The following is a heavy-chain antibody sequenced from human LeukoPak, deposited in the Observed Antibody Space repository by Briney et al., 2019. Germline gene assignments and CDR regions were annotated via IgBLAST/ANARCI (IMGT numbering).Heavy chain of an antibody. CDR2: IRNDGSHK. Sequence: GGSLRLSCAASGFTFSSYGMHWVRQGPGKGLEWVAFIRNDGSHKYYADPVKGRFTISRDNSKNTLYLQMNSLRADDTAVYYCAKAGGSSWDPFDYWGQGTLVTVSS. J-gene: IGHJ4*02. D-gene: IGHD6-13*01. CDR3: AKAGGSSWDPFDY. CDR1: GFTFSSYG. V-gene: IGHV3-30*02.